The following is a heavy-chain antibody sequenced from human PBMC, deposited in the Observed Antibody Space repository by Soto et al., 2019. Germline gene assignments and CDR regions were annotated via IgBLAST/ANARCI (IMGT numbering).Heavy chain of an antibody. Sequence: GASGKVSCKASGYTFTGYYMHWGRQAPGQGLEWMGWINPNRGGTNYAQKFQGWVTMTRDTSISTAYMELSRLRSDATAVYYCARDAPVAGNDAFDIWGQGTMVTVSS. CDR3: ARDAPVAGNDAFDI. D-gene: IGHD6-19*01. V-gene: IGHV1-2*04. CDR1: GYTFTGYY. J-gene: IGHJ3*02. CDR2: INPNRGGT.